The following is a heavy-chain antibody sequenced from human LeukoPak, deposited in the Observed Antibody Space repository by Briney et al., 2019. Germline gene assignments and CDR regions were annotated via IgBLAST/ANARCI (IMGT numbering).Heavy chain of an antibody. CDR3: ARGRAGIVVVRWAFDI. J-gene: IGHJ3*02. CDR1: GDSVSSNSAA. D-gene: IGHD3-22*01. Sequence: SQTLSLTCAISGDSVSSNSAAWHWIRQSPSSGLEWLGRTYYRSKWYNDYAVSVKSRITINPDTSKNQFSLQLKSVTPEDTAVYYCARGRAGIVVVRWAFDIWGQGTMVTVSS. CDR2: TYYRSKWYN. V-gene: IGHV6-1*01.